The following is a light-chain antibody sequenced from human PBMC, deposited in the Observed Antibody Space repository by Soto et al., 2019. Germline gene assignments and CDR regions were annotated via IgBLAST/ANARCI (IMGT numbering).Light chain of an antibody. CDR2: DAS. V-gene: IGKV1-5*01. CDR1: QSISSW. Sequence: DIQMTQSPSTLSASVGDRVIITCRASQSISSWLAWYQQKPGKAPKLLIYDASSLESGVPSRFSGSGSGTEFTLTISSLQPDDFATYYCQQYNKGTFGQGTKVEIK. J-gene: IGKJ1*01. CDR3: QQYNKGT.